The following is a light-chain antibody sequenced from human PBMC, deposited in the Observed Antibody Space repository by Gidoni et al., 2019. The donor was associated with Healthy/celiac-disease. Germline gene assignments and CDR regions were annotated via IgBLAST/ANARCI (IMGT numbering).Light chain of an antibody. CDR3: QAWDSTNGYV. CDR1: KMGDKY. J-gene: IGLJ1*01. Sequence: SYELTQPPSVSVSPGQTASITCSGDKMGDKYACWYQQKPGPSPVLVIYQDSKRPSGIPERFFGSNSVNTATLTISGTQASDESDYYWQAWDSTNGYVFGTGTKVTVL. CDR2: QDS. V-gene: IGLV3-1*01.